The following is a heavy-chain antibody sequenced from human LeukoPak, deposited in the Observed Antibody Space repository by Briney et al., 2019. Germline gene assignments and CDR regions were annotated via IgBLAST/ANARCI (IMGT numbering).Heavy chain of an antibody. CDR1: GGSISSNNW. CDR3: ARGRGFDP. CDR2: INHSGST. J-gene: IGHJ5*02. V-gene: IGHV4-4*02. Sequence: SETLSLTCAVSGGSISSNNWWIWVRQSPEKGLEWIGEINHSGSTNYNPSLKSRVTISVDTSKNQFSLKLSSVTAADTAVYYCARGRGFDPWGQGTLVTVSS.